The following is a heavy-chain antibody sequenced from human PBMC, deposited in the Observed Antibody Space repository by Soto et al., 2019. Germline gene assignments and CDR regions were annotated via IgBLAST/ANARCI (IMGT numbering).Heavy chain of an antibody. V-gene: IGHV1-18*01. CDR3: ARVVATVAGPYGMDV. Sequence: VQLVQSGAEVKKPGASVKVSCRASGYTFTSYVISWVRQAPAQGLEWMGWISAYNGNTNFAQKLQGRVTMTTDTSMXTAYMELRSLRSDDTAVYYCARVVATVAGPYGMDVWGQGTTVTVSS. D-gene: IGHD6-19*01. J-gene: IGHJ6*02. CDR2: ISAYNGNT. CDR1: GYTFTSYV.